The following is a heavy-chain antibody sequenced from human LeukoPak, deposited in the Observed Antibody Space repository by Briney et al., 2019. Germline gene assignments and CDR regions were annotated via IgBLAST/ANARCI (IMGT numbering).Heavy chain of an antibody. Sequence: PGGSLRLSCAASGFTFSSYSMNWVRQAPGKGLEWVSSISSSSYIYYADSVKGRFTISRDNAKNSLYLQMNSLGAEDTAVYYCARDGSSGAGYWGQGTLVTVSS. CDR1: GFTFSSYS. CDR3: ARDGSSGAGY. J-gene: IGHJ4*02. CDR2: ISSSSYI. V-gene: IGHV3-21*01. D-gene: IGHD6-19*01.